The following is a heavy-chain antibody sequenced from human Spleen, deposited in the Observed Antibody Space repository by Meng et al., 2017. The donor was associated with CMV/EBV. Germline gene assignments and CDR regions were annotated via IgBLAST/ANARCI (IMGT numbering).Heavy chain of an antibody. Sequence: GSLRLSCAVYGGSLSEYYWTWIRQPPGKGLEWIGEINHSGNTNYNPSLKSRVFISIDASKNQFSLRLNSVTAADTAVYFCASATRRHYYDSRGYYFVSQYFHSWGRGTLVTVSS. V-gene: IGHV4-34*01. CDR2: INHSGNT. CDR3: ASATRRHYYDSRGYYFVSQYFHS. D-gene: IGHD3-22*01. CDR1: GGSLSEYY. J-gene: IGHJ1*01.